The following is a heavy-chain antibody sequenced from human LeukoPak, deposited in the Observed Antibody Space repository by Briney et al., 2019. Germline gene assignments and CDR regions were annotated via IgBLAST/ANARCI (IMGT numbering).Heavy chain of an antibody. Sequence: GGSLRLSCAASGFTFSSYWMNWVRQAPGEGLEWVANINQDGGEIFYVDSLRGRFTIYRDNAENSFYLQINGLRDDDTAVYYCVRDSNTNYHPDWGQGTLVSVSS. J-gene: IGHJ4*02. CDR3: VRDSNTNYHPD. V-gene: IGHV3-7*04. CDR2: INQDGGEI. D-gene: IGHD2-8*01. CDR1: GFTFSSYW.